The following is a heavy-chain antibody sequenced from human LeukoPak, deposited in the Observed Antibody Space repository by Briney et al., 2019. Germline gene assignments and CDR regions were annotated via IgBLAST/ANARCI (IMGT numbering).Heavy chain of an antibody. V-gene: IGHV4-34*09. D-gene: IGHD4-17*01. CDR1: GGSFSGYY. J-gene: IGHJ4*02. CDR3: ARGPDYGDYGGFDY. CDR2: INHSGST. Sequence: SSETLSLICAVHGGSFSGYYWSWIRQPPGKGLEWIGEINHSGSTYYNPSLKSRVTISVDTSKNQFSLKLSSVTAADTAVYYCARGPDYGDYGGFDYWGQGTLVTVSS.